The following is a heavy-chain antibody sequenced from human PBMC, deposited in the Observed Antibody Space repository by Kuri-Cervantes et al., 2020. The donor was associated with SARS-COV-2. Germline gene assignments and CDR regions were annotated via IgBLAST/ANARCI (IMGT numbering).Heavy chain of an antibody. CDR3: APFYYRSINNWSDP. Sequence: SVKVSFNASGSTFSGNAIQWVRQARGQRLEWRGCIVVGSGNTDYAREFQERVTITRDMSTTTVYMELSGLRSDDTAMYYCAPFYYRSINNWSDPWGQGTQVTVSS. D-gene: IGHD3-10*01. CDR1: GSTFSGNA. J-gene: IGHJ5*02. CDR2: IVVGSGNT. V-gene: IGHV1-58*02.